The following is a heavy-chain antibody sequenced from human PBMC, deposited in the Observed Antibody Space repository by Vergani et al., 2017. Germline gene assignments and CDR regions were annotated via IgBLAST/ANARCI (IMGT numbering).Heavy chain of an antibody. CDR3: ARDIGGMSPRGYYGMDV. D-gene: IGHD3-3*01. V-gene: IGHV3-48*01. Sequence: EVQLVESGGGLVQPGGSLRLSCAASGFTFSSSSVNWVRQAPGKGLEWVSYISSSSSTIYYADSVKGRFTISRDNAKNSLYLQMNSLRAEDTAVYYCARDIGGMSPRGYYGMDVWGQGTTVTVSS. CDR1: GFTFSSSS. CDR2: ISSSSSTI. J-gene: IGHJ6*02.